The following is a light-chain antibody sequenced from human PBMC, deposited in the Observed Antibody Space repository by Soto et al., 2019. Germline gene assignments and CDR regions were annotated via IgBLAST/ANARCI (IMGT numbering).Light chain of an antibody. V-gene: IGKV3-20*01. J-gene: IGKJ3*01. Sequence: EIVLTQSPGTLSLSPGERGTLSCRASQRVSSNYLAWYQQRPGQAPRLLIDGASRKATDIPGRFSGSGSGTDFTLTISRLEPEDFAVYYCQQYGSSPFTFGPGTKVEIK. CDR1: QRVSSNY. CDR2: GAS. CDR3: QQYGSSPFT.